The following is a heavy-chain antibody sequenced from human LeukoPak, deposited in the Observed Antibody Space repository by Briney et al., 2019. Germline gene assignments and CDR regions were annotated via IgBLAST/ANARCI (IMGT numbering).Heavy chain of an antibody. CDR2: IYTSGST. CDR1: GGSISSGSYH. CDR3: ARDRYSSGWYEDY. V-gene: IGHV4-61*02. Sequence: TLSLTCTVSGGSISSGSYHWSWIRQPAGKGLEWIGRIYTSGSTNYNPSLKSRVTISVDTSKNQFSLKLSSVTAANTAVYYCARDRYSSGWYEDYWGQGTLVTVSS. D-gene: IGHD6-19*01. J-gene: IGHJ4*02.